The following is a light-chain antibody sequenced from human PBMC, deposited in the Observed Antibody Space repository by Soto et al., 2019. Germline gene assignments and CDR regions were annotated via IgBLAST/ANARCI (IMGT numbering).Light chain of an antibody. J-gene: IGKJ1*01. Sequence: DIPMTQSPSTLSASVEDRVTITCRANQRISSWLAWYQLKPGKAPKLLIYKASNLESGVPPRFSGSGSGTEFTLTISSLQHEDFATYYCQQYVNYPWTFGPGTKVDIK. CDR1: QRISSW. CDR2: KAS. V-gene: IGKV1-5*03. CDR3: QQYVNYPWT.